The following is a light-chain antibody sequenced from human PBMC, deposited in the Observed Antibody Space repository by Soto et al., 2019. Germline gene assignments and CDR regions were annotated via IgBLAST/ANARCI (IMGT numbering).Light chain of an antibody. CDR2: KAS. CDR1: QSISSW. Sequence: DIQITQSPSTLSASVGDRVTITCRASQSISSWLAWYQQKPGKAPKLLIYKASTLESGVPSNFSGSGSGTEFTLTISSLQPEDFATYYCQPYNSYPWTFGQGTKV. CDR3: QPYNSYPWT. J-gene: IGKJ1*01. V-gene: IGKV1-5*03.